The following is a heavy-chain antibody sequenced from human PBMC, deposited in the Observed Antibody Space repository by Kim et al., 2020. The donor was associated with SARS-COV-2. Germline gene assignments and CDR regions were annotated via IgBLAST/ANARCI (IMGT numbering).Heavy chain of an antibody. V-gene: IGHV3-13*05. J-gene: IGHJ6*02. D-gene: IGHD6-19*01. CDR2: IGTAGDP. Sequence: GGSLRLSCAASGFTFSSYDMHWVRQATGKGLEWVSAIGTAGDPYYPGSVKGRFTISRENAKNSLYLQMNSLRAGDTAVYYCARGSAVAGTNVYYYYGMDVWGQGTTVTVSS. CDR3: ARGSAVAGTNVYYYYGMDV. CDR1: GFTFSSYD.